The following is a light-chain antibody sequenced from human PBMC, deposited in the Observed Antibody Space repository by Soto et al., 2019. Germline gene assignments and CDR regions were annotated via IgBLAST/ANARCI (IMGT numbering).Light chain of an antibody. V-gene: IGKV1-9*01. CDR2: AAS. CDR1: QDIAIY. Sequence: IQLTQSPSSLSASVGDRVTITCRASQDIAIYLAWYQQKPGEAPKLLIYAASTLYGGAPSRFSGSGSETDFALTITGLQAEYFATYYCQKLRMYPSTLSGGTKVDIK. J-gene: IGKJ4*01. CDR3: QKLRMYPST.